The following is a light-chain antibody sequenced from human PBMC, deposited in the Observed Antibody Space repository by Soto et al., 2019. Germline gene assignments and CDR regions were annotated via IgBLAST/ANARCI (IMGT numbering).Light chain of an antibody. CDR2: GAS. V-gene: IGKV3-20*01. CDR3: QQYGPSLIT. CDR1: QSVSSSY. J-gene: IGKJ5*01. Sequence: EIVLTQSPGTLSLSPGERATLSCRASQSVSSSYLAWYQQKPGQPPRLLIYGASSRASGIPDRFSGSGSGTDFTLTISRLEPADFAVYYCQQYGPSLITFGRGTRLEIK.